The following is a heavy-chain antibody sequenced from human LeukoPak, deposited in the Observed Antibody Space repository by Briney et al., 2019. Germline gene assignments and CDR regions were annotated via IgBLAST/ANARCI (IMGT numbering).Heavy chain of an antibody. V-gene: IGHV3-23*01. CDR3: AKAFLGATVSWFDP. CDR1: GFTFSSSW. D-gene: IGHD1-26*01. J-gene: IGHJ5*02. CDR2: ISGSGGST. Sequence: GGSLRLSCVASGFTFSSSWMSWVRQGPGKGLEWVSAISGSGGSTYYADSVKGRFTISRDNSKNTLYLQMNSLRAEDTAVYYCAKAFLGATVSWFDPWGQGTLVTVSS.